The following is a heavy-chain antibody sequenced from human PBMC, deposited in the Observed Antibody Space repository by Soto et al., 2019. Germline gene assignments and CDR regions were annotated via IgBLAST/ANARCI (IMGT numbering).Heavy chain of an antibody. Sequence: PEGSLRLSCAASGFTFSSYAMHWVRQAPGKGLEWVAVISYDGSNKYYADSVKGRFTISRDDSKNTLYLQMNSLRAEDTAVYYCARATLWFGELLYDYWGQGTLVTVSS. CDR3: ARATLWFGELLYDY. V-gene: IGHV3-30-3*01. CDR2: ISYDGSNK. D-gene: IGHD3-10*01. J-gene: IGHJ4*02. CDR1: GFTFSSYA.